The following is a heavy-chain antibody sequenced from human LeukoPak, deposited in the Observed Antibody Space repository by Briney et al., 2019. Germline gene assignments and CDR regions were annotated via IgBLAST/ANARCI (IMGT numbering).Heavy chain of an antibody. Sequence: PSQTLSLTCTVSGGSISSGSYYWSWIRQPAGKGLEWIGRIYTSGSTNYNPSLKSRVTISVDTSKNQFSLKLSSVTAADTAVYYCARGRGYCSSTSCSDMFPFDYWGQGTLVTVSS. CDR1: GGSISSGSYY. J-gene: IGHJ4*02. CDR2: IYTSGST. D-gene: IGHD2-2*01. V-gene: IGHV4-61*02. CDR3: ARGRGYCSSTSCSDMFPFDY.